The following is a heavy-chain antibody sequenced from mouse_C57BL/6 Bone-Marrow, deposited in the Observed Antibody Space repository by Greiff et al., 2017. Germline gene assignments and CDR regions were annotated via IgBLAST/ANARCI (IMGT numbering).Heavy chain of an antibody. V-gene: IGHV5-9-1*02. Sequence: EVHLVESGEGLVKPGGSLKLSCAASGFTFSSYAMSWVRQTPEKRLEWVAYISSGGDYIYYADTVKGRFTISRDNARNTLYLQMSSLKSEDTAMYYCTRLDGYPWFAYWGQGTLVTVSA. J-gene: IGHJ3*01. CDR1: GFTFSSYA. CDR2: ISSGGDYI. D-gene: IGHD2-3*01. CDR3: TRLDGYPWFAY.